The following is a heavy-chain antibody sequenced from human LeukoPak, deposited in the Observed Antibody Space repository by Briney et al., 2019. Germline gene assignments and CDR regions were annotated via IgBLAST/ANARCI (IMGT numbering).Heavy chain of an antibody. D-gene: IGHD3-10*01. Sequence: GGSLRLSCAASGFTFSNAWMSWVRQAPGKGLEWVGRIKSKTDGGTTDYAAPVKGRFTISRDDSKNTLYLQMNSLKTEDTAVYYCTTDRLVRGSLVDYWGQGTLVTVSS. CDR2: IKSKTDGGTT. J-gene: IGHJ4*02. CDR3: TTDRLVRGSLVDY. CDR1: GFTFSNAW. V-gene: IGHV3-15*01.